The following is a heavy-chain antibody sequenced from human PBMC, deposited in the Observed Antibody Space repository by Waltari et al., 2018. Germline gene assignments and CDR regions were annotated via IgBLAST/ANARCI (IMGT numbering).Heavy chain of an antibody. CDR2: IYWNDDK. Sequence: QITLKESGPTLVKPTQTLTLTCTFSGFSLSTSGVGVGWIRQPPGKALEWLALIYWNDDKRYSPALKSRLTITKDTSKNQVVLTMTNMDPVDTATYYCARVAAAGSFDYWGQGTLVTVSS. CDR3: ARVAAAGSFDY. J-gene: IGHJ4*02. V-gene: IGHV2-5*01. D-gene: IGHD6-13*01. CDR1: GFSLSTSGVG.